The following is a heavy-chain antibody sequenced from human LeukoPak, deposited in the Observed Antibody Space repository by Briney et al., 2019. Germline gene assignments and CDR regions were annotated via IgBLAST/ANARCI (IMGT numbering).Heavy chain of an antibody. J-gene: IGHJ5*02. CDR2: ISNGKT. CDR1: GFPFSRHA. D-gene: IGHD2-21*02. V-gene: IGHV3-23*01. Sequence: PGGSLRLSCAASGFPFSRHAMSWVRQPPGKGLEWVSAISNGKTYYADSVRARFTISRDDSKNTVYLQMNSLRDEDTALYYCVREAGYCASVCLKSNWFDPWGQGTLVTVSS. CDR3: VREAGYCASVCLKSNWFDP.